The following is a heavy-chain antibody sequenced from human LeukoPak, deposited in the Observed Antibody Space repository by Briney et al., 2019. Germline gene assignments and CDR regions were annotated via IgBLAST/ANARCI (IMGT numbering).Heavy chain of an antibody. V-gene: IGHV3-21*01. Sequence: GGSLRLSCPASGFTFSTYSMNWVRQAPGKGLEGVSSISSSSNYIYYADSLKGRFTISRDNAKNSLYLQMNSLRAEDTAMYFCEREGMGGRAFDRWRQRTMVTVSS. CDR1: GFTFSTYS. D-gene: IGHD3-16*01. CDR2: ISSSSNYI. CDR3: EREGMGGRAFDR. J-gene: IGHJ3*01.